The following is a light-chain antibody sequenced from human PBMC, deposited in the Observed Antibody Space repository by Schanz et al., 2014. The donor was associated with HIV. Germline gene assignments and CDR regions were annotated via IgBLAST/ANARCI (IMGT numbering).Light chain of an antibody. J-gene: IGKJ2*01. V-gene: IGKV1-5*03. CDR1: QNIDDW. CDR2: QAS. Sequence: DIQMTQSPSTLSASVGDRVTITCRASQNIDDWLAWYQQKPGKAPNLLIYQASTLETGVPSRFSGSGSGTSFTLTITSLQPDDFATYYCQQCVTYPYTFGQGTKLEIK. CDR3: QQCVTYPYT.